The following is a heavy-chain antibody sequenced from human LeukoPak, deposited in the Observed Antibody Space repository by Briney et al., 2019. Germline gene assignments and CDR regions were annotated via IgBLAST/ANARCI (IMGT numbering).Heavy chain of an antibody. D-gene: IGHD5-18*01. Sequence: SVKVSCKASVGTFTSYPISWVRQSPGQGLEWMGGIIPIFGTANYAQKFHARVTITPDESTSTAYMELSSLRSEDTAVYYCARSHVDTAMFTDFDYWGEGTLVTVSS. J-gene: IGHJ4*02. V-gene: IGHV1-69*01. CDR3: ARSHVDTAMFTDFDY. CDR1: VGTFTSYP. CDR2: IIPIFGTA.